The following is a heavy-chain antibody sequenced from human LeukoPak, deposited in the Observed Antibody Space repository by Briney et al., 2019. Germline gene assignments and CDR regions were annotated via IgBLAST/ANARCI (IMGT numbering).Heavy chain of an antibody. CDR1: GYSFTSYW. CDR3: ASPPPYDSGGYASPEYFQH. D-gene: IGHD3-22*01. J-gene: IGHJ1*01. Sequence: GESLKISCKGSGYSFTSYWIGWVRQMPGKGLEWMGIIYPGDSDTRYSPSFQGQVTISADKSISTAYLQWSSLKASDTAMYYCASPPPYDSGGYASPEYFQHWGQGTLVTVSS. CDR2: IYPGDSDT. V-gene: IGHV5-51*01.